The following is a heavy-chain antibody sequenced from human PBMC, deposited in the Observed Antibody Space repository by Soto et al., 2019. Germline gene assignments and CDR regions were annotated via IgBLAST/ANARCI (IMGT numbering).Heavy chain of an antibody. J-gene: IGHJ6*02. CDR2: IYYSGST. Sequence: QVQLQESGPGLVKPSQTLSLTCPVSGGSISSGGYYWSWIRQHPVKGLEWIGYIYYSGSTYYNPSLKSRVTISVDTSKSQFSLKLSSVTAADPAVYYWARVCGGDCHYGMDVWGQGTTVTVSS. V-gene: IGHV4-31*03. CDR3: ARVCGGDCHYGMDV. CDR1: GGSISSGGYY. D-gene: IGHD2-21*02.